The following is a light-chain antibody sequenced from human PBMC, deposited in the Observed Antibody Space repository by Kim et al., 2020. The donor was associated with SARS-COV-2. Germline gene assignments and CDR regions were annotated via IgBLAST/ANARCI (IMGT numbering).Light chain of an antibody. Sequence: PGQTARITCSGDALPKQYAYWYQQKPGQAPVLGIYKDSERPSGIPERFSGSSSGTTVTLTISGVQAEDEADYYCQSADSSGTYVVFGGGTKLTVL. CDR3: QSADSSGTYVV. CDR1: ALPKQY. J-gene: IGLJ2*01. V-gene: IGLV3-25*03. CDR2: KDS.